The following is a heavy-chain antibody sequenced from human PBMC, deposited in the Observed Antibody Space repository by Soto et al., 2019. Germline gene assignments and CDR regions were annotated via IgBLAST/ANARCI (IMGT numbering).Heavy chain of an antibody. D-gene: IGHD3-10*01. Sequence: QVQLVESGGGVVQPGRSLRLSCAASGFTFSSYAMHWVRQAPGKGLEWVAVISYDGSNKYYADSVKGRFTISRDNSKNTLYLQMNSLRAEDTAVYYCARLPGYGSGHDYWGQGTLVTVSS. J-gene: IGHJ4*02. CDR3: ARLPGYGSGHDY. CDR1: GFTFSSYA. V-gene: IGHV3-30-3*01. CDR2: ISYDGSNK.